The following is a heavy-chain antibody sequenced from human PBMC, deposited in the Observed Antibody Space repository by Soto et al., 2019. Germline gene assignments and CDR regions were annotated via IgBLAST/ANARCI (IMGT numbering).Heavy chain of an antibody. CDR1: GFTFEDYT. J-gene: IGHJ5*01. Sequence: EVQLVESGGDVVQPGGSLRLSCAASGFTFEDYTIHWVRQAPGKALEWVSVIRWDGGTTYYTHSVKGRFTISRDNSNNSLYLQMNSLRPEDTALYYCAKDVSQKADDGNWLGSWGQGTLVTVSS. CDR2: IRWDGGTT. V-gene: IGHV3-43*01. CDR3: AKDVSQKADDGNWLGS. D-gene: IGHD2-15*01.